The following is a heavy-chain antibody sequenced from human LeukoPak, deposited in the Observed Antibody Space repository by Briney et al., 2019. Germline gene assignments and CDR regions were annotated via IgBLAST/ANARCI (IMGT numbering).Heavy chain of an antibody. V-gene: IGHV3-23*01. D-gene: IGHD5-18*01. Sequence: GGSLRLSCAASGFTFNNYAMTWVRQAPGTGLEWVSVINGGSGNSYYADSVKGRFTVSRDNSKNTLYLQMNSLRDEDTAVYYCAKGQGYNYGDSIDYWGQGTLVTVSS. J-gene: IGHJ4*02. CDR1: GFTFNNYA. CDR2: INGGSGNS. CDR3: AKGQGYNYGDSIDY.